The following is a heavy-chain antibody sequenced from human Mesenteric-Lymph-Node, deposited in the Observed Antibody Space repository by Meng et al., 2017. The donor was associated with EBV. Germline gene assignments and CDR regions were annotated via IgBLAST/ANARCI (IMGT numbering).Heavy chain of an antibody. CDR3: ATERYGDYTVVTWFDP. CDR1: GYTFTSYV. CDR2: INVANGNT. Sequence: QVPRGEFGVEVKKPGASVKVSCKASGYTFTSYVMHWVPQAPGKRLEWMGWINVANGNTKYSQKFQGRVTITRDTSASTAYMELSGLRSEDTAMYYCATERYGDYTVVTWFDPWGQGTLVTVSS. J-gene: IGHJ5*02. D-gene: IGHD4-17*01. V-gene: IGHV1-3*01.